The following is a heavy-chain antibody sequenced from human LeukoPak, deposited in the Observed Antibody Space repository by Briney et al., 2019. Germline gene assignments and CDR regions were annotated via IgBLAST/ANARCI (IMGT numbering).Heavy chain of an antibody. V-gene: IGHV4-31*03. CDR3: ARAFGSDRWFDY. CDR1: GGSIRSGGYY. Sequence: SETLSLTCTVSGGSIRSGGYYWSWIRQHPGKGLEWIGYMYYSGSTYYNPSLKSRVTISVDTSKNQFSLKLSSVTAADTAVYYCARAFGSDRWFDYWGQGTLVTVSS. J-gene: IGHJ4*02. CDR2: MYYSGST. D-gene: IGHD3-10*01.